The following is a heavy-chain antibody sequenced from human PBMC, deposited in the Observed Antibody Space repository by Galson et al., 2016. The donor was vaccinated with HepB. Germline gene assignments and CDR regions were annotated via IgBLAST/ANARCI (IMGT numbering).Heavy chain of an antibody. J-gene: IGHJ4*02. V-gene: IGHV1-46*01. Sequence: SVKVSCKASGYTFTNYYIHWVRQAPGQGLEWMGIINPSGGSTNYAQKFQGRVTMTRDTSTNTAYMELSSLRFEDTAVYYCARKCVRDGLDYWGQGTLVTVSS. CDR1: GYTFTNYY. CDR2: INPSGGST. CDR3: ARKCVRDGLDY. D-gene: IGHD5-24*01.